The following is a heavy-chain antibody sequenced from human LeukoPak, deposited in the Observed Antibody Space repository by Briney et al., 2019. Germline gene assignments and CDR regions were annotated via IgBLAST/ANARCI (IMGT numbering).Heavy chain of an antibody. D-gene: IGHD6-6*01. CDR2: IYYSGST. CDR1: GGSISSYY. CDR3: ARYSSSSVVGWFDL. J-gene: IGHJ5*02. V-gene: IGHV4-59*01. Sequence: SETLSLTCTVSGGSISSYYWSWIRQPPGKGLEWIGYIYYSGSTNYNPSLKSRVTISVDTSKNQFSLKLSSVTAADTAVYYCARYSSSSVVGWFDLWGQGTLVTVSS.